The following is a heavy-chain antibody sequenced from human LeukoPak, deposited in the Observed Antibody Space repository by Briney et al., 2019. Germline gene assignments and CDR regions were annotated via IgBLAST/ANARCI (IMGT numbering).Heavy chain of an antibody. V-gene: IGHV1-18*01. J-gene: IGHJ3*02. Sequence: GASVKVSCKASGGTFSSYAISWVRQAPGQGLEWMGWISTYNANTNYAQKLQGRVTMTTDMSTSTAYMELRSLRSDDTAVYYCARARRDAFDIWGQGTMVTVSS. CDR2: ISTYNANT. CDR1: GGTFSSYA. CDR3: ARARRDAFDI.